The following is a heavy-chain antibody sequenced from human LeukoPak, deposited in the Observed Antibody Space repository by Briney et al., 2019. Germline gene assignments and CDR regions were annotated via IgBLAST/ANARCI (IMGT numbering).Heavy chain of an antibody. V-gene: IGHV4-34*01. CDR2: INHSGST. CDR1: GGSFSGYY. D-gene: IGHD4-17*01. Sequence: PSETLFLTCAVYGGSFSGYYWSWIRQPPGKGLEWIGEINHSGSTNYNPSLKSRVTILVDTSKNQFYLKLSSVTAADTAVYYCARGHSPVTTKVSYFQHWGQGTLVTVSS. CDR3: ARGHSPVTTKVSYFQH. J-gene: IGHJ1*01.